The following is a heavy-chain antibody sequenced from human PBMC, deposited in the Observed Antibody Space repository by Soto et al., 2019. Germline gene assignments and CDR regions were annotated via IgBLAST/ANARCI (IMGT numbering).Heavy chain of an antibody. Sequence: PGGSLRLSCAASGFTFSSYSMNWVRQAPGKGLEWVSSISSSSSYIYYADSVEGRFTISRDNAKNSLYLQMNSLRAEDTAVYYCARDGDFWSGYYSDYYGMDVWGQGTTVTVSS. D-gene: IGHD3-3*01. CDR2: ISSSSSYI. CDR3: ARDGDFWSGYYSDYYGMDV. J-gene: IGHJ6*02. CDR1: GFTFSSYS. V-gene: IGHV3-21*01.